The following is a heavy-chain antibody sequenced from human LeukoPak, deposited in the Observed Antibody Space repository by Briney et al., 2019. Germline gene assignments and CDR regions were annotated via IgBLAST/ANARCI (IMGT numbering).Heavy chain of an antibody. J-gene: IGHJ4*02. CDR3: ARVYDYYDSSGLDY. CDR2: ISYDGSNK. Sequence: PGGSLRLSCAASGFTFSSYAMHWVRQAPGKGLEWVAVISYDGSNKYYADSVKGRFTISRDNSKNTLYLQMNSLRAEDTAVYYCARVYDYYDSSGLDYWGQGTLVTVFS. V-gene: IGHV3-30-3*01. D-gene: IGHD3-22*01. CDR1: GFTFSSYA.